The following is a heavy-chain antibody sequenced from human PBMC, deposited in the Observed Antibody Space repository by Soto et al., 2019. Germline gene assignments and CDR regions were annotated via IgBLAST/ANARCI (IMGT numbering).Heavy chain of an antibody. V-gene: IGHV3-21*01. CDR3: ARDYGKLNP. CDR2: ISSGSNYI. Sequence: EVQLVESGGGLVKPGGSLRLSCAASGFTFSTYTMNWVRQTPGKGLEWVSSISSGSNYIYYADSLKGRFTISRDNAKKSLYLQMKSLRAEDTAVYYCARDYGKLNPWGQGTPVTVSS. J-gene: IGHJ5*02. CDR1: GFTFSTYT. D-gene: IGHD2-15*01.